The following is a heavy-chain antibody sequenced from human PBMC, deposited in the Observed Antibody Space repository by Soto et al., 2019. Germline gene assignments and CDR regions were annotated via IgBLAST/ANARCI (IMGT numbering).Heavy chain of an antibody. V-gene: IGHV1-69*13. J-gene: IGHJ4*02. CDR2: IIPIFGTA. D-gene: IGHD3-3*01. Sequence: SVKVSCKASGGTFSSYAISWVRQAPGQGLEWMGGIIPIFGTANYAQKFQGRVTITADESTSTAYMELSSLRSEDTAVYYCARVGLYDFWSGNFDYWGQGTLVTVSS. CDR1: GGTFSSYA. CDR3: ARVGLYDFWSGNFDY.